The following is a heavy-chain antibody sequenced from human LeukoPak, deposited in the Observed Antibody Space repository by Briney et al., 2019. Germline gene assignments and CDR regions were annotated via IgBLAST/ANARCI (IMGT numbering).Heavy chain of an antibody. CDR3: ARDSAGTTRCSFDY. CDR1: GYTFTTYG. CDR2: MSAYNGNT. J-gene: IGHJ4*02. D-gene: IGHD1-7*01. Sequence: ASVKVSCKPSGYTFTTYGFSCVRQAPGQGLEWMGWMSAYNGNTNYAQNLRGRVTMTTDTSTTTAYMELRSLRSDDTAVYFCARDSAGTTRCSFDYWGQGTLITVSS. V-gene: IGHV1-18*01.